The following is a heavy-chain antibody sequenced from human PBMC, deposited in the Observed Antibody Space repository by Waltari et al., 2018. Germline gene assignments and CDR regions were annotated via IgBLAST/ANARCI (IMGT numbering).Heavy chain of an antibody. D-gene: IGHD5-12*01. Sequence: QVQLVQSGAEVKKPGCSVQVTCTASGGTFSSYAITWVRQAPGQGLEWMGVIIPIFGTANYAQKFQGRVTITADESTSTTYMDLSSRRSEDTAVYYCARDGVDFPYFDYWGQGTLVTVSS. CDR1: GGTFSSYA. CDR3: ARDGVDFPYFDY. V-gene: IGHV1-69*13. J-gene: IGHJ4*02. CDR2: IIPIFGTA.